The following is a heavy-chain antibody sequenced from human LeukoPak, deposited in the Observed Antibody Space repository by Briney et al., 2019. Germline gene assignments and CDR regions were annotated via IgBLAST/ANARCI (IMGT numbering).Heavy chain of an antibody. D-gene: IGHD5-18*01. Sequence: GGSLRLSCAASGFSFSSYAMSWVRQAPGKGLEWVSAISGSGGSTYYADSVKGRFTISRDNSKNTLYLQMNSLRAADTAVYYCATGKYNYNYYDYWGQGTLVTVSS. CDR2: ISGSGGST. J-gene: IGHJ4*02. V-gene: IGHV3-23*01. CDR1: GFSFSSYA. CDR3: ATGKYNYNYYDY.